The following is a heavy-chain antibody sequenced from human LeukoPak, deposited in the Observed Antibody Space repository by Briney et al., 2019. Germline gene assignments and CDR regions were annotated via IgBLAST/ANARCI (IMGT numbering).Heavy chain of an antibody. Sequence: AASVKVSCKASGYTFTNHSINWVRQAPGQGLEYMGWIDTNTGNPTYAQAFTGRIVFSLDTSVSTAYLDIRSLKAEDTAVYFCARRSMVQHLDVWGKGTTVIVSS. D-gene: IGHD3-10*01. J-gene: IGHJ6*04. CDR3: ARRSMVQHLDV. V-gene: IGHV7-4-1*02. CDR2: IDTNTGNP. CDR1: GYTFTNHS.